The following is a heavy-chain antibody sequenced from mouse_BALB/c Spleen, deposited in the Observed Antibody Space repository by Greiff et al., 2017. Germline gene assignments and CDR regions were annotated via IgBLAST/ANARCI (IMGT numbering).Heavy chain of an antibody. CDR1: GFTFSSYG. Sequence: EVQVVESGGGLVQPGGSLKLSCAASGFTFSSYGMSWVRQTPDKRLELVATINSNGGSTYYPDSVKGRFTISRDNAKNTLYLQMSSLKSEDTAMYYCAREVTYYYGSSGDYFDYWGQGTTLTVSS. CDR3: AREVTYYYGSSGDYFDY. CDR2: INSNGGST. J-gene: IGHJ2*01. D-gene: IGHD1-1*01. V-gene: IGHV5-6-3*01.